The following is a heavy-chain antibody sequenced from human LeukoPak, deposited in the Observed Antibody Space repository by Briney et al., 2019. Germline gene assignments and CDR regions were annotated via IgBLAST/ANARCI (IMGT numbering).Heavy chain of an antibody. J-gene: IGHJ4*02. CDR1: GFTFSSYW. D-gene: IGHD5-12*01. Sequence: GGSLRLSCAASGFTFSSYWMSWVRQAPGKGLEWVANIKQDGSEKYYVDSVKGRFTISRDNAKNSLYLQMNSLRAEDTAVYYCARDQPGYSGYDLDYWGQGTLVTVSS. CDR3: ARDQPGYSGYDLDY. CDR2: IKQDGSEK. V-gene: IGHV3-7*01.